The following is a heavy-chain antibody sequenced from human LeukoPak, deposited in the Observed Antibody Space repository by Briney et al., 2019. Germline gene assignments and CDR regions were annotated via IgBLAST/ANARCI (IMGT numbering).Heavy chain of an antibody. CDR1: GGSISTSSYY. V-gene: IGHV4-39*07. Sequence: SETLSLTCTVSGGSISTSSYYWSWIRQPPGKGLEWIGEINHSGSTNYNPSLKSRVTISVDTSKNQFSLKLSSVTAADTAVYYCARDFFAFGGVIALLDYWGQGTLVTVSS. CDR3: ARDFFAFGGVIALLDY. D-gene: IGHD3-16*02. J-gene: IGHJ4*02. CDR2: INHSGST.